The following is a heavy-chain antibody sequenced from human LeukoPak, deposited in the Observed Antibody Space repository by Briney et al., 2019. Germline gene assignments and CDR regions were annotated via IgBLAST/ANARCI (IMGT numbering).Heavy chain of an antibody. Sequence: PGGSLRLSCAASGFTFSTYGMSWVRQAPGKGLEWVSSVSSTGGTTYYADSVKGRFTISGDNSKNTLFLQMNSLRAEDTAVYYCAHGAMYQLDYWGQGTLVTVSS. CDR1: GFTFSTYG. D-gene: IGHD2-2*01. V-gene: IGHV3-23*01. CDR3: AHGAMYQLDY. J-gene: IGHJ4*02. CDR2: VSSTGGTT.